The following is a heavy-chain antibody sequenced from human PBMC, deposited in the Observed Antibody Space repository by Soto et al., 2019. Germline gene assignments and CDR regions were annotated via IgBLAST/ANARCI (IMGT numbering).Heavy chain of an antibody. J-gene: IGHJ4*01. V-gene: IGHV4-39*01. CDR1: GGSITSSYYY. CDR2: ISHSGAT. CDR3: AANDHSGSYNFDF. D-gene: IGHD1-26*01. Sequence: QPQLQESGPGLVRPAETVSLTCSVSGGSITSSYYYWGWVRQPPGKGLEGVGSISHSGATYYKPCPKGPVTMSIDTSSSQFPLRLNSVTAADTATYCCAANDHSGSYNFDFWGQGVLVTVSS.